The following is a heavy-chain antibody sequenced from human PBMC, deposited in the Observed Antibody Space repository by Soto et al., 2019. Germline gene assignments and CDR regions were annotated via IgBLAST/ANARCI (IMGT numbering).Heavy chain of an antibody. CDR3: AEGGDGYDT. V-gene: IGHV1-69*13. Sequence: SVKVSCKASGGAFSSSSINWVRQAPGQGLEWMGGIIPMFGTTNYAQKLQGRVTLTADESTSTAYMEMTDLRSEDTAVYYCAEGGDGYDTWGQGTLVTVSS. D-gene: IGHD3-22*01. CDR2: IIPMFGTT. CDR1: GGAFSSSS. J-gene: IGHJ5*02.